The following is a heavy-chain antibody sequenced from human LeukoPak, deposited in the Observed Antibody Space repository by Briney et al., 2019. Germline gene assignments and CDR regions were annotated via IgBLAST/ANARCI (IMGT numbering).Heavy chain of an antibody. V-gene: IGHV4-34*01. CDR1: GVSVNDYY. J-gene: IGHJ5*02. D-gene: IGHD2-21*01. Sequence: PSETLSLTCAVSGVSVNDYYWSWIRQSPEKGLEWIGEVSPGGYTSYNPSLKSRVIISEDTSENQLSLKVRSVTAADTALYYCARIRCGRGQDIFYNHWAQGSLVTVSS. CDR2: VSPGGYT. CDR3: ARIRCGRGQDIFYNH.